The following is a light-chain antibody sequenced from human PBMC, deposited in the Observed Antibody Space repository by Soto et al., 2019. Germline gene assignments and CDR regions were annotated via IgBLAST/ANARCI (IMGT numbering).Light chain of an antibody. J-gene: IGKJ3*01. Sequence: EIVMTQSPATLSVSPGERATLSCMASQSVYNNLAWYQQKPGQARRLLIYGASTRATGIPARVSGSGSGTEFTLTIRSLQSEDFAVYFCQQYNNWPPVTLGPGTKVDIK. CDR2: GAS. CDR3: QQYNNWPPVT. V-gene: IGKV3-15*01. CDR1: QSVYNN.